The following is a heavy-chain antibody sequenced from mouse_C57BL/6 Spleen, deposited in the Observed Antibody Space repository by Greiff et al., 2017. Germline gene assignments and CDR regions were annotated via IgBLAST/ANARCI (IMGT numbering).Heavy chain of an antibody. J-gene: IGHJ2*01. V-gene: IGHV2-2*01. CDR2: IWSGGST. CDR3: ARDHTNWERGNYLDC. CDR1: GFSLTSYG. D-gene: IGHD4-1*01. Sequence: VQLQQSGPGLVQPSQSLSITCTVSGFSLTSYGVHWVRQSPGKGLEWLGVIWSGGSTDYNAAFISRLSISKDNSKSQVFFKMNSLQADDTAIYYCARDHTNWERGNYLDCWGQGTTLTVSS.